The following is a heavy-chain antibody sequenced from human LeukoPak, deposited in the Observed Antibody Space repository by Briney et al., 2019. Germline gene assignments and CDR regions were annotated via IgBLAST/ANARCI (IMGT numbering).Heavy chain of an antibody. D-gene: IGHD6-13*01. V-gene: IGHV3-30*02. Sequence: PGGSLRHSCAASGFTFSSYGMHWVRQSPGKGLEWVAFIRYDGSNKYYADSVKGRFTISRDNSKNTLYLQMNSLRAEDTAVYYCANLADIAAAGKLGWSDPWGQGTLVTVSS. CDR2: IRYDGSNK. CDR3: ANLADIAAAGKLGWSDP. CDR1: GFTFSSYG. J-gene: IGHJ5*02.